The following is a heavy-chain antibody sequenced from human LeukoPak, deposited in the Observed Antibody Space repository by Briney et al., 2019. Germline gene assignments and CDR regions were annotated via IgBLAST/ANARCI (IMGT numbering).Heavy chain of an antibody. D-gene: IGHD2-8*01. J-gene: IGHJ4*02. CDR3: ARVSANYFDY. CDR1: GFTFSDYE. Sequence: GGSLRLSCAASGFTFSDYEMNWVRQAPGKGLEWVSYISSSGRTTYYADSLRGRFTISRDNAKHSLYLQINSLRAEDTAVYYCARVSANYFDYWGQGTLVTVSS. CDR2: ISSSGRTT. V-gene: IGHV3-48*03.